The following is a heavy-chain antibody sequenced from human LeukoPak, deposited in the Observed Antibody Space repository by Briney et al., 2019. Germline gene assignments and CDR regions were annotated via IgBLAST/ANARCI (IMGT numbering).Heavy chain of an antibody. CDR1: AASISSSSHR. J-gene: IGHJ5*01. CDR3: VRHDGRGGATMGAFDS. D-gene: IGHD4/OR15-4a*01. CDR2: VYYGRTT. Sequence: PSETLSLTCTVSAASISSSSHRWGWIRQSPGKGLEWIGSVYYGRTTYYSPSLDSRVTISLDTSANQFSLQLNSVTAADTAVYYCVRHDGRGGATMGAFDSWGQGSLVTVSS. V-gene: IGHV4-39*01.